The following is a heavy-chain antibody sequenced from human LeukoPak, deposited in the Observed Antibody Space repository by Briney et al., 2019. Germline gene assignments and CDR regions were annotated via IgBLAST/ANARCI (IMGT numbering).Heavy chain of an antibody. V-gene: IGHV3-21*01. Sequence: GGSLRLSCAASEFTFSIYRMNWVRQAPGKGLEWVSSISISSTYIYYADSVKGRFTISRDNAKNSLFLQMNSLRADDTAVYYCAREDASGSYYRSLDYWGQGTLVTVSS. CDR2: ISISSTYI. CDR3: AREDASGSYYRSLDY. CDR1: EFTFSIYR. J-gene: IGHJ4*02. D-gene: IGHD3-10*01.